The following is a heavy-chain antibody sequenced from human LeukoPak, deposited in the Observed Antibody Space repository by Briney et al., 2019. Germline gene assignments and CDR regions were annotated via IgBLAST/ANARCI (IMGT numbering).Heavy chain of an antibody. Sequence: SETLSLTCAVYGGSFSGYYWSWIRQPPGKGLEWIGEINHSGSTNYNPSLKSRVTISVDTSKNQFSLRLSSVTAADTAVYYCARGGGGWLPFDYWGQGTLVTVSS. J-gene: IGHJ4*02. V-gene: IGHV4-34*01. CDR2: INHSGST. D-gene: IGHD5-24*01. CDR3: ARGGGGWLPFDY. CDR1: GGSFSGYY.